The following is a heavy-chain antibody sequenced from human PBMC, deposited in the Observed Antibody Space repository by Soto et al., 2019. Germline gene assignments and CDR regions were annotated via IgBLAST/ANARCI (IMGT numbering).Heavy chain of an antibody. CDR1: GFTFSSYG. CDR2: IWYDGSNK. J-gene: IGHJ4*02. Sequence: GGSLRLSCAASGFTFSSYGMHWVRQAPGKGLEWVTVIWYDGSNKHYADSVKGRFTISRDNSKNMASLQMNSLRVEDTAVYYCARGSPPDYWGQGTLVTVSS. CDR3: ARGSPPDY. V-gene: IGHV3-33*01.